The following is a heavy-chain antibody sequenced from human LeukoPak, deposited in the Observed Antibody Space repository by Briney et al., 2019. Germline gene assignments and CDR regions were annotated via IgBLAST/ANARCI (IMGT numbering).Heavy chain of an antibody. Sequence: QPGGSLRLSCAASGFTFSSYSMNWVRQAPGKGLEWVSYISSSSSTIYYADSVKGRFTISRDNAKNSLYLQMSSLRAEDTAVYYCAKGDYYGSGGVDYWGQGTLVTVSS. CDR3: AKGDYYGSGGVDY. CDR1: GFTFSSYS. CDR2: ISSSSSTI. V-gene: IGHV3-48*01. J-gene: IGHJ4*02. D-gene: IGHD3-10*01.